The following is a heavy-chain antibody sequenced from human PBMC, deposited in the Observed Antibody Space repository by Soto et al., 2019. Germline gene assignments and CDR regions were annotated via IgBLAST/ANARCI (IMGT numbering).Heavy chain of an antibody. CDR2: INPSGGST. CDR1: GYTFTSYD. D-gene: IGHD6-13*01. Sequence: QVQLGQSGAEVKKPGASVKVSCKAAGYTFTSYDMHWVRQAPGQGLEWMGIINPSGGSTSYAQKFQGRVTMTRDTSTSTVYMELSSLRSEDTAVYYCARASSSWYDYWGQGTLVTVSS. V-gene: IGHV1-46*01. CDR3: ARASSSWYDY. J-gene: IGHJ4*02.